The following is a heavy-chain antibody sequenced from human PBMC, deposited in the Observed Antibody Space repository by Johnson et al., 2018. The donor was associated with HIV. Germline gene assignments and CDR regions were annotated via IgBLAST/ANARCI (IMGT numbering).Heavy chain of an antibody. V-gene: IGHV3-20*03. CDR1: YG. CDR2: INWNGGNT. D-gene: IGHD3-3*01. Sequence: YGMSWVRQVPGKGLELVSGINWNGGNTDYADSVKGRFTISRDNAKNSLFLQMNSLRPEDTAMYYCAAYYDFWSGSYTSGFDIWGQGTKVTVSS. J-gene: IGHJ3*02. CDR3: AAYYDFWSGSYTSGFDI.